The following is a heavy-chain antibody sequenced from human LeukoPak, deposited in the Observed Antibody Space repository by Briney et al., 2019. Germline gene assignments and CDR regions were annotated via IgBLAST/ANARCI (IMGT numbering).Heavy chain of an antibody. V-gene: IGHV3-21*01. CDR1: GFSFSSYS. D-gene: IGHD2-2*01. CDR3: VRNSCTITSCSQSDAFDI. Sequence: PGGSLRLSCAASGFSFSSYSMNWVRQAPGKGLEWVSSISGSSNYIYYADSVKGRFTVSRDNAMKSLYLQMNSLRAEDTAVYYCVRNSCTITSCSQSDAFDIWGQGTMVTVSS. CDR2: ISGSSNYI. J-gene: IGHJ3*02.